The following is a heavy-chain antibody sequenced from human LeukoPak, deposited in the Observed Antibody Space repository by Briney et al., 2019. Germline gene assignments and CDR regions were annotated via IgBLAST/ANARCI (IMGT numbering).Heavy chain of an antibody. CDR3: ATGSLSYYDTSGYYYDY. CDR2: ISYDGSNK. V-gene: IGHV3-30*03. Sequence: GGSLRLSCAASGFTFSSYGMHWVRQAPGKGLEWVAVISYDGSNKYYADSVKGRFTISRDNSKNTLYLQMNSLRAEDTAVYYCATGSLSYYDTSGYYYDYWGQGNRVTVSS. CDR1: GFTFSSYG. J-gene: IGHJ4*02. D-gene: IGHD3-22*01.